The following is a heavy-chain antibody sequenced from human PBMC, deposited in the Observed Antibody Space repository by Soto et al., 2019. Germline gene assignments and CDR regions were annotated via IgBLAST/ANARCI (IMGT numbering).Heavy chain of an antibody. CDR2: ISSSGGST. V-gene: IGHV3-23*01. J-gene: IGHJ4*02. Sequence: EVQLLESGGGLVQPGGSLRLSCAASGFTFSSYTMSWVRQGPGKGLEWVSGISSSGGSTVYADSVKGRFTISRDNFKKALYLQMNSLRAEDTAVYYGAKGLGDCGGQGTPVTVSS. D-gene: IGHD3-16*01. CDR3: AKGLGDC. CDR1: GFTFSSYT.